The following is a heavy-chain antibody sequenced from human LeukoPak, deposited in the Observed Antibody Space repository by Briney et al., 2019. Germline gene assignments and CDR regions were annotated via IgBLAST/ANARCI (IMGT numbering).Heavy chain of an antibody. Sequence: GESLKISCKGSGYRFNGYWIGWVRQMPGKGLEWMGIIYPGDPDTRYSPSFQGQVTISADKSISTAYLQRSSLKASDTAMYYCARHEREAFDICGQGTMVTVSS. CDR2: IYPGDPDT. D-gene: IGHD1-1*01. V-gene: IGHV5-51*01. CDR3: ARHEREAFDI. CDR1: GYRFNGYW. J-gene: IGHJ3*02.